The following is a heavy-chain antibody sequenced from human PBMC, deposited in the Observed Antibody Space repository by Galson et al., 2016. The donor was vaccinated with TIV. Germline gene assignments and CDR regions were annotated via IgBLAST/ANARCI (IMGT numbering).Heavy chain of an antibody. D-gene: IGHD3-16*01. J-gene: IGHJ5*02. V-gene: IGHV1-8*01. Sequence: SVKVSCKASGYTFTTYEINWVRQAPGQGLEWMGWLDPNTGNTGYSQKFQGRVIMTRNTAINTAYMELRSLRPEDTALYYCAGSLDRGIMSWFDPWGQGTLVTVSS. CDR2: LDPNTGNT. CDR3: AGSLDRGIMSWFDP. CDR1: GYTFTTYE.